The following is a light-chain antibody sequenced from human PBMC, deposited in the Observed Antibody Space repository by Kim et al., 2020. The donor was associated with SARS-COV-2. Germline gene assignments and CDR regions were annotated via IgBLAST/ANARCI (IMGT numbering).Light chain of an antibody. CDR3: AAWDDSLSGPV. Sequence: ELTQQPSASGTPGQRVTISCSGSSSNIGSNYVYWYQQLPGTAPKLLIYRNNQRPSGVPDRFSGSKSGTSASLAISGLRSEDEADYYCAAWDDSLSGPVFGGGTQLTVL. J-gene: IGLJ2*01. CDR1: SSNIGSNY. V-gene: IGLV1-47*01. CDR2: RNN.